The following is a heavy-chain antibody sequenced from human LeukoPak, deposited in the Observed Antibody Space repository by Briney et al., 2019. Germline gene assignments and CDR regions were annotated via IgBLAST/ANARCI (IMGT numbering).Heavy chain of an antibody. CDR1: GFTFSSQA. D-gene: IGHD3-10*01. CDR2: TSASGGAT. Sequence: GGSLRLSCSASGFTFSSQAMSWVRQAPGKGLEWVSSTSASGGATYSADSVRGRFTISRDNSKNTLFLQMNSLRAEDTAVYYCARAQYYGSGSYYNAYYFDYWGQGTLVTVSS. J-gene: IGHJ4*02. CDR3: ARAQYYGSGSYYNAYYFDY. V-gene: IGHV3-23*01.